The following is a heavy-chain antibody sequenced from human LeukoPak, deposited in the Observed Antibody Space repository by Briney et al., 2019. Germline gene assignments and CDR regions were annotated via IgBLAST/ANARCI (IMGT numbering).Heavy chain of an antibody. V-gene: IGHV3-23*01. Sequence: GGSLRLSCAASGFNFSDYGMIWVRQAPGKGLEWVSGISGSDYTDHADSVKGRFTISRDNSKNTVYLQMNNMRVDDTAVYYCARVAGWHWFDPWGQGTLVTVSS. CDR3: ARVAGWHWFDP. CDR2: ISGSDYT. CDR1: GFNFSDYG. D-gene: IGHD6-19*01. J-gene: IGHJ5*02.